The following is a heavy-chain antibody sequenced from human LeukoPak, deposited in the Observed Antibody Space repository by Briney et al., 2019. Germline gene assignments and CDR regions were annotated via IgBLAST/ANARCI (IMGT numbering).Heavy chain of an antibody. Sequence: PSETLSLTCTVSGGSTSSDYWSWIRQSPGKGLEWVGYVYNSGDTGKNPSLKSRVTISVDTSKNQFSLKLSSVTAADTAVYYCARGRGGSGSSKPFDYWGQGTLVTVSS. CDR3: ARGRGGSGSSKPFDY. J-gene: IGHJ4*02. CDR2: VYNSGDT. CDR1: GGSTSSDY. D-gene: IGHD3-10*01. V-gene: IGHV4-59*01.